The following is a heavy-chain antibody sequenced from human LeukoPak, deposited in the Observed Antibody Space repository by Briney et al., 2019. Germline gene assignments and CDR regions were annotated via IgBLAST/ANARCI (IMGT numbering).Heavy chain of an antibody. CDR3: ARLYGGHTTYDY. CDR1: GFTFSSYA. V-gene: IGHV3-7*01. CDR2: LNPDESAK. D-gene: IGHD4-23*01. Sequence: GGSLRLSCAASGFTFSSYAMSWVRQAPGEGLEWVASLNPDESAKYYVDSVKGRFTISRDNAKDSLFLQMNSLRAEDTAVYYCARLYGGHTTYDYWGQGTLVTVSS. J-gene: IGHJ4*02.